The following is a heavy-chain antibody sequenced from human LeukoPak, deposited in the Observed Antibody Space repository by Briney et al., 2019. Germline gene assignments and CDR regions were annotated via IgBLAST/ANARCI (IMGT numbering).Heavy chain of an antibody. CDR3: AKSWNYYDSSGDDALDI. CDR2: ISGSGIST. Sequence: PGGSLRLSCAASGFDFSTQWMSWVRQAPGKGLEWVSGISGSGISTYYADSVKGRFTISRDNSKNTLYLQMNSLRVEDTAVYYCAKSWNYYDSSGDDALDIWGQGTMVTVSS. D-gene: IGHD3-22*01. V-gene: IGHV3-23*01. CDR1: GFDFSTQW. J-gene: IGHJ3*02.